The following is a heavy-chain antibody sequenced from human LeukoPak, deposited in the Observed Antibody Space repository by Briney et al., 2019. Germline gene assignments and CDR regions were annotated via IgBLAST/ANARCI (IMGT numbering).Heavy chain of an antibody. Sequence: PGGSLRLSCAASGFTFSSYAMHWVRQAPGKGREWGAVISYDGSNRYYADSVKGRFTTSRDNSKNTLYLQMNSLRAEDTAVYYCARDRYGTDTAMGTFDYWGQGTLVTVSS. V-gene: IGHV3-30-3*01. CDR3: ARDRYGTDTAMGTFDY. CDR1: GFTFSSYA. J-gene: IGHJ4*02. D-gene: IGHD5-18*01. CDR2: ISYDGSNR.